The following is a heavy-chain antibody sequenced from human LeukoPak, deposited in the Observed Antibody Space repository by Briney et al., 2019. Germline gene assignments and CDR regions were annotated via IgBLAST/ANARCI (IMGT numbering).Heavy chain of an antibody. D-gene: IGHD1-26*01. V-gene: IGHV3-7*03. J-gene: IGHJ4*02. CDR2: IKQDGSEK. CDR3: ARAGQGLGSYVDY. Sequence: QPGRSLRLSCAASGFSFRSYGMHWVRQAPGKGLEWVANIKQDGSEKYYVDSVKGRFTISRDNAKNSLYLQMNSLRSEDTAVYYCARAGQGLGSYVDYWGQGTLVTVSS. CDR1: GFSFRSYG.